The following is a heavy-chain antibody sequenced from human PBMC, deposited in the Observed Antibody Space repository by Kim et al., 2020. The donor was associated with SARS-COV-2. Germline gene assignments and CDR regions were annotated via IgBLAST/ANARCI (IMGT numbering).Heavy chain of an antibody. Sequence: ASVKVSCKASGYTFTGYYMHWVRQAPGQGLEWMGWINPNSGGTNYAQKFQGRVTMTRDTSISTAYMELSRLRSDDTAVYYCARLSVTAYYYYGMDVWGQGTTVTVSS. J-gene: IGHJ6*02. D-gene: IGHD2-2*01. CDR2: INPNSGGT. CDR3: ARLSVTAYYYYGMDV. CDR1: GYTFTGYY. V-gene: IGHV1-2*02.